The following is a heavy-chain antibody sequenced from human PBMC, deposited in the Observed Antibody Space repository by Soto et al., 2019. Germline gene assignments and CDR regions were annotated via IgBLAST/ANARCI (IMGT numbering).Heavy chain of an antibody. J-gene: IGHJ4*02. CDR3: SRGTYYPQSSGLHADY. CDR2: ISSDGHHQ. Sequence: GGSLRLSCATSGFTFDDYAMYWVRQAPGQGLEWVAMISSDGHHQFYVDNLRGRFTVSRDNSKNTLFLQMNSLRPEDTAVYYCSRGTYYPQSSGLHADYWGPGTVVTVSS. D-gene: IGHD3-22*01. V-gene: IGHV3-30*03. CDR1: GFTFDDYA.